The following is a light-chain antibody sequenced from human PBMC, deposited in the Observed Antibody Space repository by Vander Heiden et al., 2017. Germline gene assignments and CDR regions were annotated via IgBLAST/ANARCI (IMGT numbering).Light chain of an antibody. CDR1: QSLSNNS. J-gene: IGKJ4*01. V-gene: IGKV3-20*01. CDR2: ATS. Sequence: ERVFTEPPGTLSSSPGERATLSCRATQSLSNNSVVWYPQKSGQAPRPLMYATSRRATGIPDRFSGSGSGTDFTLTISSLEPEDFAVYSCQHYANSKLNFRGGTKVE. CDR3: QHYANSKLN.